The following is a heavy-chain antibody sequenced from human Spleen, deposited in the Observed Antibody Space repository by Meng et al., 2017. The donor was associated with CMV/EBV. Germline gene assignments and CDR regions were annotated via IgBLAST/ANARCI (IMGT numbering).Heavy chain of an antibody. CDR2: VSYDGSNK. V-gene: IGHV3-30*04. CDR3: ARDTRSYPTGVHY. Sequence: AASGFTFSTYGLHWVRQAPGKGLEWVAVVSYDGSNKYYADSVKGRFTISRDNSKSSLYLQMNSLRPEDTAVYYCARDTRSYPTGVHYWGQGTLVTVSS. J-gene: IGHJ4*02. CDR1: GFTFSTYG. D-gene: IGHD3-10*01.